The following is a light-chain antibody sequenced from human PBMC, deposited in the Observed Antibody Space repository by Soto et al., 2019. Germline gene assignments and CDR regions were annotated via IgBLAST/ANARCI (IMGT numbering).Light chain of an antibody. CDR1: QTISNY. V-gene: IGKV1-39*01. CDR2: AVS. J-gene: IGKJ4*01. Sequence: DIQMTQSPSSLSASVGDRVTITCRASQTISNYLNWYQHKPGKAPKLLIYAVSNLQSGVPSRFSGRGTGTEFTLIISSLHPEDIAIYYCQQSYSTPLTFGGGTKVDIK. CDR3: QQSYSTPLT.